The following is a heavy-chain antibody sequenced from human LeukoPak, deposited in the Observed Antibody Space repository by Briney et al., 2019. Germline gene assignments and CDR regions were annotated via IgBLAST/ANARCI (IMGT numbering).Heavy chain of an antibody. Sequence: PGGSLRLSCAASGFTFSSYSMNWVRQAPGKGLEWVSSISSSSSYIYYADSVKGRFTISRDNAKNSLYLQMNSLTAEETALYYCARESYTYYYDSSGLDYWGQGTLVTVSS. J-gene: IGHJ4*02. D-gene: IGHD3-22*01. CDR1: GFTFSSYS. V-gene: IGHV3-21*01. CDR3: ARESYTYYYDSSGLDY. CDR2: ISSSSSYI.